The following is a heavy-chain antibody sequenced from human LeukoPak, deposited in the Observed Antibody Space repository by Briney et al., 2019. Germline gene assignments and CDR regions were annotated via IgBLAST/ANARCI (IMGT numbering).Heavy chain of an antibody. J-gene: IGHJ4*02. Sequence: GGSLRLSCAASGLTFSNAWMSWVRQAPGKGLEWVANIKQDGSEKYYVDSVKGRFTISRDNAKNSLYLQMNSLRAEDTAVYYCARQWELLSGTIDYWGQGTLVTVSS. CDR1: GLTFSNAW. D-gene: IGHD1-26*01. CDR2: IKQDGSEK. CDR3: ARQWELLSGTIDY. V-gene: IGHV3-7*05.